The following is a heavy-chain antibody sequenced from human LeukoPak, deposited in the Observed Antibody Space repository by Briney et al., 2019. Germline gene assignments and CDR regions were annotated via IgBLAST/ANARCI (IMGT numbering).Heavy chain of an antibody. Sequence: PGGSLRLSCAASGFIFSDHYMGWIRQAPGKGLEWVSYIDKSGTNIDYADSVKGRFTVSRDNTRNSPFLQMNSLSAEDTAVYFCAREERRLYGNPDHWGQGTLVTVSS. D-gene: IGHD2/OR15-2a*01. CDR1: GFIFSDHY. J-gene: IGHJ4*02. CDR2: IDKSGTNI. CDR3: AREERRLYGNPDH. V-gene: IGHV3-11*01.